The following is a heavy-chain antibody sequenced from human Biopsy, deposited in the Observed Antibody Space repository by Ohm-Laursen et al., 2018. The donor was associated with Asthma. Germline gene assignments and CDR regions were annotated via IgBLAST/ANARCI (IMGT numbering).Heavy chain of an antibody. V-gene: IGHV4-59*01. CDR3: AGFCSGGNCPDH. Sequence: TLSLTCTVSGVSIRSYYWTWIWQPPGKGLEWIGNIHYSGSTYSNPSLKSRVTISVDTSKKQISLRLSSVIAADTAVYYCAGFCSGGNCPDHWGQGTLVTVSS. CDR1: GVSIRSYY. CDR2: IHYSGST. J-gene: IGHJ4*02. D-gene: IGHD2-15*01.